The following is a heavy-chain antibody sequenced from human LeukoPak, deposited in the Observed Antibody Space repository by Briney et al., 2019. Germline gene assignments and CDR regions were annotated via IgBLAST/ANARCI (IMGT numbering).Heavy chain of an antibody. CDR3: ARDLKRAARRIPGDY. Sequence: GASVKVSCKASGYTFTSYGISWVRQAPGQGLEWMGWISAYNGNTNYAQKLQGRVTMTTDTSTSTAYMELRSLRSDDTAVYYCARDLKRAARRIPGDYWGQGTLVTVSS. CDR2: ISAYNGNT. J-gene: IGHJ4*02. V-gene: IGHV1-18*01. D-gene: IGHD6-6*01. CDR1: GYTFTSYG.